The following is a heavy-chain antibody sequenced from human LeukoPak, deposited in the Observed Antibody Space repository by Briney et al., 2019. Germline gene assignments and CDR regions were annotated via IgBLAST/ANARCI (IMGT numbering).Heavy chain of an antibody. Sequence: ASVTVSFKASGYTFTSYGIRWVRQAPGQGLEWMGWISAYNGNTNYAQKLQGRVTMTTDTSTSTAYMELRSLRSDDTAVYYCARDAVAGLLGYFDYWGQGTLVTVSS. CDR3: ARDAVAGLLGYFDY. CDR2: ISAYNGNT. V-gene: IGHV1-18*01. J-gene: IGHJ4*02. CDR1: GYTFTSYG. D-gene: IGHD6-19*01.